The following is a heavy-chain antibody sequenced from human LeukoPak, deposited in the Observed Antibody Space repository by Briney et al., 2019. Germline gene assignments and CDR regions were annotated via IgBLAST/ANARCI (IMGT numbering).Heavy chain of an antibody. V-gene: IGHV4-59*01. D-gene: IGHD3-22*01. CDR2: IYYSGST. J-gene: IGHJ4*02. CDR1: GGSISSYY. CDR3: ARDARYYYDSSGYYYGGLDY. Sequence: SETLSLTCTVSGGSISSYYWSWIRQPPGKGLEWIGYIYYSGSTNYNPSLKSRVTISVDTSKNQFSLKLSSVTAADTAVYYCARDARYYYDSSGYYYGGLDYWGQGTLVTVSS.